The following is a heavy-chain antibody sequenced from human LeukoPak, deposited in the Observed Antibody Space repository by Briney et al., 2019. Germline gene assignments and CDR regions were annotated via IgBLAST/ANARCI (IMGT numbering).Heavy chain of an antibody. Sequence: GGSLRLSCAASGFTVSSNYMSWVRQAPGKGLEWVSVIYSGGSTYYADSVKGRFTISRDNSKNTLYLQMNSLRAEDTAVYYCVRVDTAMAGYFDYWGQGTLVTVSS. CDR1: GFTVSSNY. CDR3: VRVDTAMAGYFDY. CDR2: IYSGGST. J-gene: IGHJ4*02. V-gene: IGHV3-66*01. D-gene: IGHD5-18*01.